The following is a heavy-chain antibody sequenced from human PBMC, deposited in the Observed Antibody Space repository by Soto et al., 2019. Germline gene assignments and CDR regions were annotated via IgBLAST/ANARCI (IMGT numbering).Heavy chain of an antibody. Sequence: QVQLVQSGAEVQKPGSSVKVSCKASGGTFSSYAISWVRQAPGQGLEWMGGIIPIFGTANYAQKFQGRGTTTADESTGTAYMELSSLRSEDTAVYYCARSGRPALSYGMDVWGQGTTVTVSS. D-gene: IGHD1-26*01. CDR1: GGTFSSYA. CDR3: ARSGRPALSYGMDV. V-gene: IGHV1-69*12. CDR2: IIPIFGTA. J-gene: IGHJ6*01.